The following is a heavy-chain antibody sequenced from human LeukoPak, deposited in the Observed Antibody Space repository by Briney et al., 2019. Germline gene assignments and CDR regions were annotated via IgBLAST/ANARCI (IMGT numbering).Heavy chain of an antibody. V-gene: IGHV3-23*01. J-gene: IGHJ4*02. D-gene: IGHD3-10*01. CDR3: AKGIPYGSGSYFY. Sequence: PGGSLRLSCAASGFTFSNYAVSWVRQAPGKGLEWVSAIGGSGGSTYYADSVKGRFTISRDNSKNTLYLQMNSLRAEDTAVYYCAKGIPYGSGSYFYWGQGTLVTVSS. CDR1: GFTFSNYA. CDR2: IGGSGGST.